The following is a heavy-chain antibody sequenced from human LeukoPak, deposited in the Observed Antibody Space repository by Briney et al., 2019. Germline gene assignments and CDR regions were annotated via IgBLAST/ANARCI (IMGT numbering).Heavy chain of an antibody. D-gene: IGHD6-13*01. CDR2: IKQDGSEK. CDR1: GFTFSSYW. V-gene: IGHV3-7*01. CDR3: ARDYLRSSSRIFDY. Sequence: GGSLRLSCAASGFTFSSYWMSWVRQAPGKGLEWVANIKQDGSEKYYVDSVKGRFTISRDNAKNSLYLQMNSLRAEDTAVYYCARDYLRSSSRIFDYWGQGTLVTVSS. J-gene: IGHJ4*02.